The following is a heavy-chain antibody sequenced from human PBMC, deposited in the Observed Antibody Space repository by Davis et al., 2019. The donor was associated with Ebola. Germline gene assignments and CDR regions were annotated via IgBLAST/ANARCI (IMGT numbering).Heavy chain of an antibody. CDR1: VITFSSYA. CDR2: ISISSAFI. D-gene: IGHD6-19*01. J-gene: IGHJ3*02. V-gene: IGHV3-21*01. CDR3: AGGESGWDASDT. Sequence: GESLKISCTDSVITFSSYAMTWVRQAPGKGPEWVSSISISSAFIYYADSVKGRFTVSRDNAKNSLSLQMNSLRAEDTAVYYCAGGESGWDASDTWGRGTMVTVSS.